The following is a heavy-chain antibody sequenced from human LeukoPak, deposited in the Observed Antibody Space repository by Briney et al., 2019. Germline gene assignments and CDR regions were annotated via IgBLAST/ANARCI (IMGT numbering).Heavy chain of an antibody. V-gene: IGHV3-7*01. D-gene: IGHD6-6*01. J-gene: IGHJ4*02. CDR2: IKQDGSEK. Sequence: GGSLRLSSAASGFTFSSYRMSWVRQAPGKGLEWVANIKQDGSEKYDVDSVKGRFTISRDNAKNSLYLQMNSLRAEDTAVYYCARDRGFEYSDTGSFDYWGQGTLVTVSS. CDR3: ARDRGFEYSDTGSFDY. CDR1: GFTFSSYR.